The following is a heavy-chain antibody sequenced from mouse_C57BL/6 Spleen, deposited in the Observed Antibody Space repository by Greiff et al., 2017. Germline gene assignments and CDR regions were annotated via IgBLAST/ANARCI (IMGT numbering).Heavy chain of an antibody. CDR1: GYTFTSYW. CDR2: IDPSDSYT. Sequence: QVQLQQPGAELVMPGASVKLSCKASGYTFTSYWMHWVKQRPGQGLEWIGEIDPSDSYTNYNQKFKGKSTLTVDKSSSTAYMQLSSLTSEDSAVYYCALYDGYFFAYWGQGTLVTVSA. J-gene: IGHJ3*01. CDR3: ALYDGYFFAY. V-gene: IGHV1-69*01. D-gene: IGHD2-3*01.